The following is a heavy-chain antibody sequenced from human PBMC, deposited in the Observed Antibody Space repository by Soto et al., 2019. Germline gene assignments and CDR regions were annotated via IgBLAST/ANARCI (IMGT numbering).Heavy chain of an antibody. V-gene: IGHV1-18*01. CDR2: ISCFNGNT. CDR3: ARDRGVAPTVAGNTHYDYYMDV. Sequence: QDQLLQSGAAVKKPGASVTVSCKASVYSFTNYGITWVRQAPGQGLEWIGWISCFNGNTHYAQKLQGRVTMTTDASTSPAYMELRSLRSDDTAVYYCARDRGVAPTVAGNTHYDYYMDVWGKGTTVTVSS. CDR1: VYSFTNYG. J-gene: IGHJ6*03. D-gene: IGHD6-19*01.